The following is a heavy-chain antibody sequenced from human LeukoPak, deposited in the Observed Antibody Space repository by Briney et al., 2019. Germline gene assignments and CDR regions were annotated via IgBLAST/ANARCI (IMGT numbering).Heavy chain of an antibody. CDR3: ARDVAAAGNDY. CDR2: INHSGST. Sequence: SETLSLTCAVYGGSFSGYYWSWIRQPPGKGLGWIGEINHSGSTNYNPSLKSRVTISVDTSKNQFSLKLSSVTAADTAVYYCARDVAAAGNDYWGQGTLVTVSS. J-gene: IGHJ4*02. CDR1: GGSFSGYY. D-gene: IGHD6-13*01. V-gene: IGHV4-34*01.